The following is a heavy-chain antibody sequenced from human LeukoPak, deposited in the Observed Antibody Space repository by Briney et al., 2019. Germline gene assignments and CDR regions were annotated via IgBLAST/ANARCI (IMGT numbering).Heavy chain of an antibody. V-gene: IGHV4-61*02. Sequence: PSQTLSLTCTVSGGSISSGSYYWSWIRQPAGKGLEWIGRIYTSGSTNYNPSLKSRVTISVDTSKNQFSLKLSSVTAADTAVYYCARARITMVRGVMWFFDYWGQGTLVTVSS. CDR3: ARARITMVRGVMWFFDY. CDR1: GGSISSGSYY. CDR2: IYTSGST. D-gene: IGHD3-10*01. J-gene: IGHJ4*02.